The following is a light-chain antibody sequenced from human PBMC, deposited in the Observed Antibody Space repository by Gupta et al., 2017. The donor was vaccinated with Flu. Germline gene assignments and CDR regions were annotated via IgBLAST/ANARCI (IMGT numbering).Light chain of an antibody. CDR3: QQYHTLGT. J-gene: IGKJ1*01. V-gene: IGKV1-5*03. CDR2: KAS. CDR1: QSISTW. Sequence: DIQLTQSPSTLSASVGDRVTITCRASQSISTWLAWHQHKPGKAPNLLISKASTLESGVPSRFSGSGSGTEFTLTISSLQPDDFATYYCQQYHTLGTFGQGTKVEIK.